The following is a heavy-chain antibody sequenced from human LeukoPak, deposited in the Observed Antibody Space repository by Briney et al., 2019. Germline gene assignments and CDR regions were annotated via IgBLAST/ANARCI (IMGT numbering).Heavy chain of an antibody. V-gene: IGHV4-34*01. Sequence: SETLSLTCAVYGGSFSGYYWSWIRQPPGKGLEWIGEINHSGSTNYNPSLKSRVTISVDTSKNQFSPKLSSVTAADTAVYYCARGPPLYSSGWYAGYWGQGTLVTVSS. CDR1: GGSFSGYY. D-gene: IGHD6-19*01. CDR3: ARGPPLYSSGWYAGY. CDR2: INHSGST. J-gene: IGHJ4*02.